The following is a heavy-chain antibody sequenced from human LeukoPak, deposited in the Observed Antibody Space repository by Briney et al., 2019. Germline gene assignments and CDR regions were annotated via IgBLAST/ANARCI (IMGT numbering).Heavy chain of an antibody. CDR2: ISSSSYI. J-gene: IGHJ6*02. Sequence: IPGGSLRLSCAASGFTFSAYSMNWVRQAPGKGLEWVSSISSSSYINYADSVKGRFTISRDNAKNSLYLQMNSLRAEDTAVYYCARDMKLELPASSGYYYGMDVWGQGTTVTVSS. D-gene: IGHD1-7*01. CDR3: ARDMKLELPASSGYYYGMDV. CDR1: GFTFSAYS. V-gene: IGHV3-21*01.